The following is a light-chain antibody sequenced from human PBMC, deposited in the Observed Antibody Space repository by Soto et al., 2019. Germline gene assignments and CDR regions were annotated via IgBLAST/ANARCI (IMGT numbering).Light chain of an antibody. Sequence: EIVMTQSPATLSVSPGERATLSCRASQSISSNLAWYQQKPGQAPRLLMFRTSSRATGFPARFSGSGSGTEFNLTISSLQSEDFGVYYCQHFFSPPFPFGQGTKLEIK. J-gene: IGKJ2*01. V-gene: IGKV3-15*01. CDR2: RTS. CDR1: QSISSN. CDR3: QHFFSPPFP.